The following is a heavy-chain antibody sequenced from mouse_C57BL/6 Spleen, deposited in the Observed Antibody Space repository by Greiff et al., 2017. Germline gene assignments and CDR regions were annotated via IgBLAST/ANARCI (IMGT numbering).Heavy chain of an antibody. V-gene: IGHV1-82*01. CDR1: GYAFTSSW. D-gene: IGHD3-2*02. Sequence: VQLQQSGPELVKPGASVKISCKASGYAFTSSWMNWVKQRPGEGLEWIGRIYPGDGNTNYNEKFKGKATLTADKSSSTAYMQLSSLTSEDSAVYICARRTSQSVFDYWGQGTTLTVSS. J-gene: IGHJ2*01. CDR3: ARRTSQSVFDY. CDR2: IYPGDGNT.